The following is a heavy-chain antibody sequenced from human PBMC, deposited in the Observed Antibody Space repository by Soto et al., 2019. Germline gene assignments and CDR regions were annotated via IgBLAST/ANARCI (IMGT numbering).Heavy chain of an antibody. CDR2: ISAYNGNT. CDR3: AREDKFPMTTTYDAFDI. Sequence: QVQLVQSGAEVKKPGASVKVSCKASGYTFTSYGISWVRQAPGQGLEWMGWISAYNGNTNYAQKLQGRVTMTTDTSTSTAYMELRSLRSDDTAVYYCAREDKFPMTTTYDAFDIWGQGKMVTVSS. CDR1: GYTFTSYG. J-gene: IGHJ3*02. V-gene: IGHV1-18*01. D-gene: IGHD4-17*01.